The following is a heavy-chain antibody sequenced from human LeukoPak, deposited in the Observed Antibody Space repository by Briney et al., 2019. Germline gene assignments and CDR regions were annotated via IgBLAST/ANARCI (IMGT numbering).Heavy chain of an antibody. V-gene: IGHV3-23*01. CDR2: ISGGGGST. J-gene: IGHJ4*02. CDR1: GFTFSSYA. Sequence: GGTLRLSCAASGFTFSSYAMSWVRQAPGKGLEWVSAISGGGGSTYYADSVKGRFTISRDNSKNTLYLQMNSLRAEDTAVYYCAKWARDCSSTSCYMRYWGQGTLVTVSS. CDR3: AKWARDCSSTSCYMRY. D-gene: IGHD2-2*02.